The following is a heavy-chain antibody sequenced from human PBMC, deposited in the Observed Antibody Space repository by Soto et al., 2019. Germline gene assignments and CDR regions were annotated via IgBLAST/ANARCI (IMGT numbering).Heavy chain of an antibody. J-gene: IGHJ6*02. CDR1: GYSIRSGYF. V-gene: IGHV4-38-2*01. CDR2: MYHSGIT. Sequence: PSETLSLTCAVSGYSIRSGYFWGWIRQPPGKGLEWIGSMYHSGITYYNLSLKSRLTMSVDTSNNQFSLKLSSVTAADSAVYYCARHGRNTMIAQLRHYAMDVWGQGATVTVS. CDR3: ARHGRNTMIAQLRHYAMDV. D-gene: IGHD3-22*01.